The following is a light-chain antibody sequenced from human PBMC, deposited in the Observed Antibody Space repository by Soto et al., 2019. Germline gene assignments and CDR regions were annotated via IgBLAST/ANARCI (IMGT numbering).Light chain of an antibody. V-gene: IGKV3-20*01. CDR2: GAS. CDR1: QSVTNSE. Sequence: FVLTQSPGNLSLSPGERVTLSCKVSQSVTNSELAWYQQKPGQAPRLLIYGASSRATGIPDRFSGSGSGTDFTLTISRLEPEDFAVYYCQQYDSSPKTFGQGTKVDIK. J-gene: IGKJ1*01. CDR3: QQYDSSPKT.